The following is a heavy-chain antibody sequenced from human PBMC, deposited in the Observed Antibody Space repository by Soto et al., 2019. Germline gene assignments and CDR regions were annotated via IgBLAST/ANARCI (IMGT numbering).Heavy chain of an antibody. CDR2: IYYSGST. D-gene: IGHD2-15*01. CDR3: ARGASLGYCSGGSCYSHFSWFDP. Sequence: PSETLSLTCTVSGGSVSSGSYYWSWIRQPPXKGLEWIGYIYYSGSTNYNPSLKSRVTISVDTSKNQFSLKLSSVTAADTAVYYCARGASLGYCSGGSCYSHFSWFDPWRQGTLVTASS. J-gene: IGHJ5*02. V-gene: IGHV4-61*01. CDR1: GGSVSSGSYY.